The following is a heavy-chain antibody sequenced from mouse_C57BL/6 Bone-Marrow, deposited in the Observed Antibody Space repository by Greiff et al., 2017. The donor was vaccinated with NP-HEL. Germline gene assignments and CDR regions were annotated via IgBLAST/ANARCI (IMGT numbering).Heavy chain of an antibody. D-gene: IGHD2-2*01. Sequence: QVHVKQSGAELARPGASVKMSCKASGYTFTSYTMHWVKQRPGQGLEWIGYINPSSGYTKYNQKFKDKATLTADKSSSTAYMQLSSLTSEDSAVYYCASPIYYGYDEGFWYFDVWGTGTTVTVSS. CDR2: INPSSGYT. J-gene: IGHJ1*03. V-gene: IGHV1-4*01. CDR3: ASPIYYGYDEGFWYFDV. CDR1: GYTFTSYT.